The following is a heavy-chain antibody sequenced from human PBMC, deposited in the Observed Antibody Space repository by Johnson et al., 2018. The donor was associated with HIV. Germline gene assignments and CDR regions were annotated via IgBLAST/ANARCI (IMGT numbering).Heavy chain of an antibody. V-gene: IGHV3-30*14. D-gene: IGHD6-19*01. CDR1: GFTFRSYA. Sequence: QVQLVESGGGVVQPGRSLRLSCAASGFTFRSYAMHWVRQAPGKGLEWVAAIGYDGNDKDYADSVKGRFTISRDNSKNTLYLQMNNLRAEDTAIFYCARARAGAFEIWGQGTMVTVSS. CDR2: IGYDGNDK. CDR3: ARARAGAFEI. J-gene: IGHJ3*02.